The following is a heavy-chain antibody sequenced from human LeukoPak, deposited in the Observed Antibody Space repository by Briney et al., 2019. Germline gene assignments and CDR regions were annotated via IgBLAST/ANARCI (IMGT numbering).Heavy chain of an antibody. Sequence: GGSLRLSCAASGFTFSTYSMNWVRQAPGKGLEYVSAISSEGGSTYYADSVEGRFTISRDNSKNTLYLQMSSLRAEDTAVYYCVRRYGSYDYWGQGTLVTVSS. V-gene: IGHV3-64*03. J-gene: IGHJ4*02. D-gene: IGHD2-15*01. CDR3: VRRYGSYDY. CDR2: ISSEGGST. CDR1: GFTFSTYS.